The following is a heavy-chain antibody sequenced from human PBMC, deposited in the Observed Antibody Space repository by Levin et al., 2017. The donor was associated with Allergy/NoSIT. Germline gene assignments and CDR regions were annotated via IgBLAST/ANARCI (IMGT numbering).Heavy chain of an antibody. CDR2: ISWNSGSI. D-gene: IGHD5-18*01. CDR1: GFTFDDYA. CDR3: AKDIGGYSLRGSYGMDG. Sequence: SLKISCAASGFTFDDYAMHWVRQAPGKGLEWVSGISWNSGSIGYADSVKGRFTISRDNAKNSLYLQMNSLRAEDTALYYCAKDIGGYSLRGSYGMDGWGQGTTVTVSS. J-gene: IGHJ6*02. V-gene: IGHV3-9*01.